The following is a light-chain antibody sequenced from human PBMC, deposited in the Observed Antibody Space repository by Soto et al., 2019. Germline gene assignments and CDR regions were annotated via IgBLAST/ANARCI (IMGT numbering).Light chain of an antibody. CDR3: QQYGSSGT. CDR2: GAS. V-gene: IGKV3-15*01. CDR1: PSMSSN. Sequence: EIVMTQSPATLSVSPGERATLSCRASPSMSSNLAWYPPKNWQTPSLLIYGASTRAAGIPARFSGSGSGTDSTLTISRLEPEDFAVDYCQQYGSSGTFGQGTK. J-gene: IGKJ1*01.